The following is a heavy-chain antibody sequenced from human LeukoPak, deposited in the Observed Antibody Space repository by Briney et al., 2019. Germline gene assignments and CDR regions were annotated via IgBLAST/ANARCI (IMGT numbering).Heavy chain of an antibody. J-gene: IGHJ6*04. CDR1: GGSISSGGYY. CDR2: IYYSGST. Sequence: SQTLSLTCTVSGGSISSGGYYWSWIRQHPGNGLEWIGYIYYSGSTYYNPSLKSRVTISVDTSKNQFSLKLSSVTAADTAVYYCARDRVAVVRGVIGGMDVWGKGTTVTVSS. CDR3: ARDRVAVVRGVIGGMDV. V-gene: IGHV4-31*03. D-gene: IGHD3-10*01.